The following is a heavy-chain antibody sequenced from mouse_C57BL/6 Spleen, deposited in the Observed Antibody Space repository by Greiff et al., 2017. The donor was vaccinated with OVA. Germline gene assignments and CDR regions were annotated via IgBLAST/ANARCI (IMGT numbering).Heavy chain of an antibody. Sequence: EVQLVESGGGLVKPGGSLKLSCAASGFTFSSYTMSWVRQTPEKRLEWVATISGGGGNTYYPDSVNGRFTISRDNAKNTLYLQMSSLRSEDTALYYCARYYDSLDYWGQGTTLTVSS. J-gene: IGHJ2*01. D-gene: IGHD2-4*01. V-gene: IGHV5-9*01. CDR2: ISGGGGNT. CDR3: ARYYDSLDY. CDR1: GFTFSSYT.